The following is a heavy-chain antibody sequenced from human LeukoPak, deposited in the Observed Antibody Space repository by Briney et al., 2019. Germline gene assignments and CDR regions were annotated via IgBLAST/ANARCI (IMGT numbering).Heavy chain of an antibody. CDR1: GGSISSYY. V-gene: IGHV4-59*01. CDR3: VRDKGDVTRASSERFDY. D-gene: IGHD4-17*01. J-gene: IGHJ4*02. Sequence: SETLSLTCTVSGGSISSYYWSWIRQPPGKGLEWIGYIYYSGTTNYNPSLKSRVAISVDTSKNQFSLQLSSVTAADTAVYYCVRDKGDVTRASSERFDYWGQGTLVTVSS. CDR2: IYYSGTT.